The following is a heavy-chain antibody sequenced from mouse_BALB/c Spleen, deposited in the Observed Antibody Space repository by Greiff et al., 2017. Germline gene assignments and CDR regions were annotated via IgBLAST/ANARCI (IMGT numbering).Heavy chain of an antibody. V-gene: IGHV14-4*02. CDR2: IDPENGDT. CDR3: ATGTWFAY. J-gene: IGHJ3*01. CDR1: GFNIKDYY. D-gene: IGHD4-1*02. Sequence: VHVKQSGAELVRSGASVKLSCTASGFNIKDYYMHWVKQRPEQGLEWIGWIDPENGDTEYAPKFQGKATMTADTSSNTAYLQLSSLTSEDTAVYYCATGTWFAYWGQGTLVTVSA.